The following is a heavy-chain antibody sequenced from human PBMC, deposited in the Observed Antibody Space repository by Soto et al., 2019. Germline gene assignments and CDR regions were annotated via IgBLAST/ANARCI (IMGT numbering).Heavy chain of an antibody. J-gene: IGHJ6*02. CDR3: AKDMSVAAMNDYYYYYGMDV. CDR2: ISWDGGST. CDR1: GFTFDDYT. Sequence: GGSLRLSCAASGFTFDDYTMHWVRQAPGKGLEWVSLISWDGGSTYYADSVKGRFTIPRDNSKNSLYLQMNSLRTEDTALYYCAKDMSVAAMNDYYYYYGMDVWGQGTTVTVSS. V-gene: IGHV3-43*01. D-gene: IGHD2-15*01.